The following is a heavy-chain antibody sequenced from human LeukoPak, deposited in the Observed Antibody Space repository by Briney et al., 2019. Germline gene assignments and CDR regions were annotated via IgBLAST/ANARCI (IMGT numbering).Heavy chain of an antibody. V-gene: IGHV4-59*01. CDR1: GGSMNKYY. J-gene: IGHJ4*02. CDR2: IYHTGSA. D-gene: IGHD3-22*01. CDR3: ARGRGDSKGSSFYF. Sequence: SETLSLTCTVSGGSMNKYYLRCIRASPGKGQERVGYIYHTGSATYKPSLKSRVALSLDTSKNQFSLGLNSVTAADTAVYYCARGRGDSKGSSFYFWGQGTLVTVSS.